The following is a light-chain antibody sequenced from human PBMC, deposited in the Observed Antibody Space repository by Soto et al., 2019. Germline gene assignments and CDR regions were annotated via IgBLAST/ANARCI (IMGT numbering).Light chain of an antibody. CDR2: EVS. CDR3: SSYAASSTLV. V-gene: IGLV2-18*02. Sequence: QSVLTQPPSVSGSPGQSVTISCTGTGSDIGGYNRVSWYQQPPGTAPKLMIYEVSNRPSGVPDRFSGSKSGNSASLTISGLQAEDEADYYCSSYAASSTLVFGGGTKVTVL. J-gene: IGLJ2*01. CDR1: GSDIGGYNR.